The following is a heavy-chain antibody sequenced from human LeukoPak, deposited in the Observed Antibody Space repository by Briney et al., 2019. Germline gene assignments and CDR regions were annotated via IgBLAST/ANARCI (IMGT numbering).Heavy chain of an antibody. D-gene: IGHD3-22*01. CDR2: ISWNSGSI. Sequence: GGSLRLSCAASGFTFDDYAMHWVRHAPGKGLEWVSGISWNSGSIGYADSVKGRFTISRDNAKNSLYLQMNSLRAEDTALYYCAKDTDGSGFGAFDIWGQGTMVTVSS. V-gene: IGHV3-9*01. CDR3: AKDTDGSGFGAFDI. J-gene: IGHJ3*02. CDR1: GFTFDDYA.